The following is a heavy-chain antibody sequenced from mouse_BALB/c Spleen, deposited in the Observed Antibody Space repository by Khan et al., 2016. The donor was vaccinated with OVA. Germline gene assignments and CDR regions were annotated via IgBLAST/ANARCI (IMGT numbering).Heavy chain of an antibody. V-gene: IGHV5-4*02. CDR3: AREWGLYRYAWFAY. D-gene: IGHD2-14*01. CDR1: GFTFSDYY. CDR2: ISDGGSYT. J-gene: IGHJ3*01. Sequence: EVQLQESGGGLVKPGGSLKLSCAASGFTFSDYYMYWVRQTPEKRLEWVATISDGGSYTYYPDSVKGRFTISRDNAKNNLYLQMSSLKSEDTAMYYCAREWGLYRYAWFAYWGQGTLVTVSA.